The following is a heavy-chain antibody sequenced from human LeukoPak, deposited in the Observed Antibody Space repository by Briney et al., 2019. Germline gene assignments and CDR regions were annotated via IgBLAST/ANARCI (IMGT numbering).Heavy chain of an antibody. V-gene: IGHV4-61*10. CDR2: IYISGST. Sequence: SETLSLTCTVSGGSISSGSYYWSWIRQPAGRGLEWIGHIYISGSTNYNPSLKSRVTISVDTSRNQFSMRLNSVTAADTAVYYCARESLAGGYCSSTSCYRNYFDYWGQGTLVTVSS. J-gene: IGHJ4*02. CDR3: ARESLAGGYCSSTSCYRNYFDY. D-gene: IGHD2-2*02. CDR1: GGSISSGSYY.